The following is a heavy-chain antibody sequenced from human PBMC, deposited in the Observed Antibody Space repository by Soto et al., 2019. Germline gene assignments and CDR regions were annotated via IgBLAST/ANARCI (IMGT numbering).Heavy chain of an antibody. Sequence: QIHLVQSGAEVKKPGASVKVSCKASGYTFRSFGLSWVRQAPGQGLEWMGWISGYNGDTDTAQNFQGRLSMTTDTSTNTATMELRSLRSDDTAVYYCSRDKLIYTFGSGTFDIWGQGTVVTVSS. J-gene: IGHJ4*02. V-gene: IGHV1-18*04. CDR3: SRDKLIYTFGSGTFDI. CDR1: GYTFRSFG. D-gene: IGHD3-10*01. CDR2: ISGYNGDT.